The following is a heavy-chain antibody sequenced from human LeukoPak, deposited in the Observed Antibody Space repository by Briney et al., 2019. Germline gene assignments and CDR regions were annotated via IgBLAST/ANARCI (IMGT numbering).Heavy chain of an antibody. CDR1: GFTFSSYS. J-gene: IGHJ4*02. D-gene: IGHD3-3*01. Sequence: GGSLRLSCAASGFTFSSYSMNWVRQAPGKGLEWVSYISSSSSTIYYADSVKGRFTISRDNAKNSLYLQMNSLRSDDTAVYYCARVRTYYDFWSGYYDFVYWGQGTLVTVSS. CDR2: ISSSSSTI. CDR3: ARVRTYYDFWSGYYDFVY. V-gene: IGHV3-48*01.